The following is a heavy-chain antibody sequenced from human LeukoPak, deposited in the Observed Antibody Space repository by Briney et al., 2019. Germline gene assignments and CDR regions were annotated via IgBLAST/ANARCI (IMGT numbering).Heavy chain of an antibody. CDR2: ISSSGSTI. D-gene: IGHD6-6*01. Sequence: GGSLRLSCAASGFTFSDYYMSWIRQAPGKGLEWVSYISSSGSTIYYADSVKGRFTISRDNAKNSLYLQMNSLRAEDTAVYYCARESEYSSASGFENWGQGTLVTVSS. V-gene: IGHV3-11*04. CDR1: GFTFSDYY. CDR3: ARESEYSSASGFEN. J-gene: IGHJ4*02.